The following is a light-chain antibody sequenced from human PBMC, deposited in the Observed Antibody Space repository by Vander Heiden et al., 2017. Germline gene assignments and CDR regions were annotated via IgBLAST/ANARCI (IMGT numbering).Light chain of an antibody. J-gene: IGLJ3*02. Sequence: SALTQPAPVSGSPGQSITISCTGSSSDVGGYNYVSWYQQHPGKAPKLMIYEVSHRPSGVSNHFSGSKSGNTAYLTISGLQAEDEAEYYCSSYTSSSTWVFGGGTKLTVL. V-gene: IGLV2-14*01. CDR3: SSYTSSSTWV. CDR2: EVS. CDR1: SSDVGGYNY.